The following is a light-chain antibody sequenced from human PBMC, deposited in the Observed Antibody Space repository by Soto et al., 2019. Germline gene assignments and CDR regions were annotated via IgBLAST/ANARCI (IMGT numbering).Light chain of an antibody. V-gene: IGLV1-47*01. CDR1: ASTIGRNY. CDR2: RNS. Sequence: QLVLTQSPSASGTPGQRVTISCSGSASTIGRNYVYWYQQLPGTTPKLLIHRNSQRPSGVPDRFSGSKSGTSASLAISGLRSEDEADYYCAAWDDNLSGLYVFGAGTKVTVL. J-gene: IGLJ1*01. CDR3: AAWDDNLSGLYV.